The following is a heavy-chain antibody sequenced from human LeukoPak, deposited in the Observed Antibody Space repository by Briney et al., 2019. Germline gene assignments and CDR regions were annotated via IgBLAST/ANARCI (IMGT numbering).Heavy chain of an antibody. D-gene: IGHD1-1*01. CDR1: GGSISITSYY. J-gene: IGHJ4*02. CDR2: IYYSGGT. V-gene: IGHV4-39*01. CDR3: ASQSGNANYFDY. Sequence: SETLSLTCTVSGGSISITSYYWDWIRQPPGKGLEWIGSIYYSGGTNYNPSLQSRVTISVDTSKNQFSLRMNSMTAADTAVYYCASQSGNANYFDYWGQGLLVTVSS.